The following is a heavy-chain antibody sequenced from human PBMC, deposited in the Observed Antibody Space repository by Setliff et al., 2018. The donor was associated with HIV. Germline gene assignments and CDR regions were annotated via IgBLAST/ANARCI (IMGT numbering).Heavy chain of an antibody. Sequence: ASVKVSCKSSGYTFSDHYIHWVRQAPGQGLQWMGWINPRSGVTKYAQKFQGRFIMTTDTTINTLYMELERLTSDDTALYYCARGGYHGFGSYGDYWGQGTLVTVSS. CDR2: INPRSGVT. D-gene: IGHD3-10*01. CDR1: GYTFSDHY. J-gene: IGHJ4*02. V-gene: IGHV1-2*02. CDR3: ARGGYHGFGSYGDY.